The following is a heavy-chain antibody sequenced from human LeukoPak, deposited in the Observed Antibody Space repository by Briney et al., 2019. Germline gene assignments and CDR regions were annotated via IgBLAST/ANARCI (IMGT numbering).Heavy chain of an antibody. CDR3: ATRLDSSGYYYVTFDY. CDR2: ISGSGGST. D-gene: IGHD3-22*01. CDR1: GFTFSSYA. J-gene: IGHJ4*02. V-gene: IGHV3-23*01. Sequence: PGGSLRLSCAASGFTFSSYAMSWVRQAPGKGLEWVSAISGSGGSTYYADSVKGRFTISRDNSKNTLYLQMNSLRAEDTAVYCCATRLDSSGYYYVTFDYWGQGTLVTVSS.